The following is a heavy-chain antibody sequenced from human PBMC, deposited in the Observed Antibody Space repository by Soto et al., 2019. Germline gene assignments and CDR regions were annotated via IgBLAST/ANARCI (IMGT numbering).Heavy chain of an antibody. V-gene: IGHV1-2*04. J-gene: IGHJ5*02. Sequence: GASVKVSCKASGYTFTGYYMHWVRQAPGLGLEWMGWINPNSGGTNYAQKFQGWVTMTRDTSISTAYMELSRLRSDDTAVYYCARDHLPQQIAGFDPWGQGTLVTVSS. CDR2: INPNSGGT. D-gene: IGHD2-21*01. CDR3: ARDHLPQQIAGFDP. CDR1: GYTFTGYY.